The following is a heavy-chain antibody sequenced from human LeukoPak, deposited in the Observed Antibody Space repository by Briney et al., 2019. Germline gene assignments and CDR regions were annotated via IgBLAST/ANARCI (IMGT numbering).Heavy chain of an antibody. Sequence: GGSLRLSCAASGFTFSSYWMSWVRQAPGKGLEGVANIKQDGSEKYYVDSVKGRFTISRDNAKNSLYLQMNSLRAEDTAVYYCARDASGSYYDYWGQGTLVTVSS. CDR1: GFTFSSYW. CDR3: ARDASGSYYDY. V-gene: IGHV3-7*01. D-gene: IGHD1-26*01. J-gene: IGHJ4*02. CDR2: IKQDGSEK.